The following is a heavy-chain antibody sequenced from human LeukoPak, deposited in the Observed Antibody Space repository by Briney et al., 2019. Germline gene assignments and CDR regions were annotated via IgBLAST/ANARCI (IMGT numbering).Heavy chain of an antibody. CDR1: GGTFSSYA. V-gene: IGHV1-69*13. CDR3: AREAAAGFFDY. D-gene: IGHD6-13*01. Sequence: ASVKVSCKASGGTFSSYAISWVRQAPGQGLEWMGGIIPIFGTANYAQKFQGRVTITADESMSTAYMELSSLRSEDTAVYYCAREAAAGFFDYWGQGTLVTVSS. CDR2: IIPIFGTA. J-gene: IGHJ4*02.